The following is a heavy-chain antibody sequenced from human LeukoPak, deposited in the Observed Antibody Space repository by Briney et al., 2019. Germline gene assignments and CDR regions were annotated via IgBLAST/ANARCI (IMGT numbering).Heavy chain of an antibody. Sequence: GGSLRLSCAASGFTFSIYSMNWVRQAPGKGLEWVSSIGGTSSSLYYAESVKGRFTISRDNARNSLYLQMNSLRAEDTAVYYCAKEAGQDYGALDAFDAWGQGTMVTVSS. CDR1: GFTFSIYS. CDR3: AKEAGQDYGALDAFDA. CDR2: IGGTSSSL. D-gene: IGHD4-17*01. J-gene: IGHJ3*01. V-gene: IGHV3-21*01.